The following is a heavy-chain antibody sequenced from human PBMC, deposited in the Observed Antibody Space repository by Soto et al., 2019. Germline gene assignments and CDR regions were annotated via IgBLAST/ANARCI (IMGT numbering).Heavy chain of an antibody. CDR3: AKYHYYDSSGYSPNGAFDI. V-gene: IGHV3-23*01. J-gene: IGHJ3*02. CDR1: GFTFSSYA. D-gene: IGHD3-22*01. CDR2: ISGSGGST. Sequence: GGSLRLSCAASGFTFSSYAMSWVRQAPGKGLEWVSAISGSGGSTYYADSVKDRFTISRDNSKNTLYLQMNSLRAEDTAVYYCAKYHYYDSSGYSPNGAFDIWGQGTMVTVSS.